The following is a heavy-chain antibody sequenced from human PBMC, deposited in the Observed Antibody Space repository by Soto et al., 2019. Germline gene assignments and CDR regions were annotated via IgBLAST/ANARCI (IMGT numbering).Heavy chain of an antibody. J-gene: IGHJ6*02. CDR1: GFAFSGFE. Sequence: EHLVESGGGLVQPGGSLRLSCAASGFAFSGFEMNWVRQAPGKGLEWVSYISSGASNMYYADSVKGRFTISRDNAQSSLYLQMNSLRVEDTAVYYCARDPNYDFWSGYRNKEGTYGMDVWGQGTTVTVSS. CDR2: ISSGASNM. CDR3: ARDPNYDFWSGYRNKEGTYGMDV. V-gene: IGHV3-48*03. D-gene: IGHD3-3*01.